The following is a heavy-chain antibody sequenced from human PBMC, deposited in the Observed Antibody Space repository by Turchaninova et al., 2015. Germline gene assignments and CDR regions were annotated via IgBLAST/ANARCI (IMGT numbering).Heavy chain of an antibody. V-gene: IGHV4-34*01. D-gene: IGHD3-16*01. CDR3: ARHEWGKDWAAFDI. CDR1: GGAFSGYL. CDR2: VDQSGGT. Sequence: QVQLQQWGAGLLKPSEPLSLTCHVSGGAFSGYLRSWSRRPPGKGLEYIGEVDQSGGTTYSPSLKSRVTISIDTSKNQFSLKLSSVTAADTAVYYCARHEWGKDWAAFDIWGQGTMVTVSS. J-gene: IGHJ3*02.